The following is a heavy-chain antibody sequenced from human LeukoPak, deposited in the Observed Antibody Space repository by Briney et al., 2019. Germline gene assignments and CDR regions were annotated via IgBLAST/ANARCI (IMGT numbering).Heavy chain of an antibody. Sequence: GGSLRLSCAASGFTFSTYAMNWVRQAPGKGLEWVSRISISGDTTNYADSVKGRFTISRDNSKNTLYLQMNSLRPEDTAVYYCAKSGYSSSWYYLVFDNWGQGTLVSVSS. V-gene: IGHV3-23*01. CDR2: ISISGDTT. D-gene: IGHD6-13*01. CDR1: GFTFSTYA. J-gene: IGHJ4*02. CDR3: AKSGYSSSWYYLVFDN.